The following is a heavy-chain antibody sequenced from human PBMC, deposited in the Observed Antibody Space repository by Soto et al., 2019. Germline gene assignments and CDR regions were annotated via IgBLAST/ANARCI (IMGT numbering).Heavy chain of an antibody. CDR3: ARELKAGGHFGMDV. Sequence: QVQLVQSGAEVKEPGSSVKVACQASGGAFSTYAISWVRQAPGQGLEWMGGVIPLFGTSNYLPKFQGRVYIAEDRSTETVYMELSRLRLDDTAVYFCARELKAGGHFGMDVWGQGTTVTVSS. J-gene: IGHJ6*02. CDR2: VIPLFGTS. V-gene: IGHV1-69*06. D-gene: IGHD3-16*01. CDR1: GGAFSTYA.